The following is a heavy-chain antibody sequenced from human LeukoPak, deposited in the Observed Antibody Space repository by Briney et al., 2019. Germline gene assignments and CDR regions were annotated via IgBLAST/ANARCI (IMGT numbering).Heavy chain of an antibody. CDR2: IYYSGST. CDR3: AGEGVPAANDAFDI. CDR1: GGSISSSSYY. Sequence: SETLSLTCTVSGGSISSSSYYWGWIRQPPGKGLEWIGSIYYSGSTYYNPSLKSRVTISVDTSKNQFSLKLSSVTAADTAVYYCAGEGVPAANDAFDIWGQGTMVTVSS. D-gene: IGHD2-2*01. J-gene: IGHJ3*02. V-gene: IGHV4-39*07.